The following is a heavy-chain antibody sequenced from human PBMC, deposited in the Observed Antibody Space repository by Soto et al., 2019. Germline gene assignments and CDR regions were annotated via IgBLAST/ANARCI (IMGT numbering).Heavy chain of an antibody. J-gene: IGHJ4*02. CDR2: IRSKASSYAT. Sequence: CSAFGFTVSGSAIHWVRQASGKGLEWVGRIRSKASSYATAYAASVKGRFTISRDDSRSTAYLQMNSLKTEDTAVYYCTRVESSPFDYWGQGTLVTVSS. D-gene: IGHD3-3*01. V-gene: IGHV3-73*01. CDR3: TRVESSPFDY. CDR1: GFTVSGSA.